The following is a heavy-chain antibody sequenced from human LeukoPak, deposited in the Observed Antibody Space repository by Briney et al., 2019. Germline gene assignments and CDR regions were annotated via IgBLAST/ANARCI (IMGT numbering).Heavy chain of an antibody. CDR2: IYHSGST. D-gene: IGHD3-10*01. J-gene: IGHJ4*02. CDR3: ARVRGGLSGSNFDY. Sequence: SQTLSLACTVSGGSISSGGYYWSWIRQPPGKGLEWIGYIYHSGSTYYNPSLKSRVTISVDRSKNQFSLKLSSVTAADTAVYYCARVRGGLSGSNFDYWGQGTLVTVSS. CDR1: GGSISSGGYY. V-gene: IGHV4-30-2*01.